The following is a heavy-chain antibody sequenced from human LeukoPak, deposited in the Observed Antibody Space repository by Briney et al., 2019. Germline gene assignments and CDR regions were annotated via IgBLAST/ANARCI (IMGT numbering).Heavy chain of an antibody. V-gene: IGHV4-39*07. CDR1: GGSISSSSYY. J-gene: IGHJ4*02. Sequence: SETLSLTCTVSGGSISSSSYYWGWIRQPPGKGLEWIGSIYYSGSTYYNPSLKSRVTISVDTSKNQFSLKLSSVTAADTAVYYCARVSRDGESLDYWGQGTLVTVSS. CDR3: ARVSRDGESLDY. D-gene: IGHD3-10*01. CDR2: IYYSGST.